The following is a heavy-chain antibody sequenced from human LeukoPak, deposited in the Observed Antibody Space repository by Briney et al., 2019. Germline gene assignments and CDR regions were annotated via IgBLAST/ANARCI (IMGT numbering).Heavy chain of an antibody. Sequence: GESLKISCKGSGYNFLTSWIGWVRQMPGKGLEWMGINYPTDSDTRFSPSFQGQVTISVDKSITTAYLQWSSLKASDTAIYYCARRSGNDDAYDFWGQGTMVTVSS. CDR3: ARRSGNDDAYDF. CDR1: GYNFLTSW. V-gene: IGHV5-51*01. CDR2: NYPTDSDT. J-gene: IGHJ3*01. D-gene: IGHD1-1*01.